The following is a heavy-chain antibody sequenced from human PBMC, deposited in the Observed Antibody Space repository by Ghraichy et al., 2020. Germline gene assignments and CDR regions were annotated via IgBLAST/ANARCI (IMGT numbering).Heavy chain of an antibody. Sequence: ESLNISCSVSGDSTSSYYWGWIRQPPGKGLEWIGYIYYTGSTNYNPSLKSRVTISVDTSKNQFSLNLSSVTAADTAVYYCARRAGARFDYWGQGTLVTVSS. CDR3: ARRAGARFDY. CDR1: GDSTSSYY. CDR2: IYYTGST. V-gene: IGHV4-59*08. J-gene: IGHJ4*02. D-gene: IGHD1-26*01.